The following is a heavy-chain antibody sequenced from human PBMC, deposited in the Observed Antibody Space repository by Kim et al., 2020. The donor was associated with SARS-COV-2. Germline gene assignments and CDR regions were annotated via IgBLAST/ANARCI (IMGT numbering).Heavy chain of an antibody. Sequence: ASVKVSCKASGYTFTSYYMHWVRQAPGQGLEWMGIINPSGGSTSYAQKFQGRVTMTRDTSTSTVYMELSSLRSEDTAVYYCARFAELYDFWSDKSGSFDYWGQGTLVTVSS. J-gene: IGHJ4*02. CDR3: ARFAELYDFWSDKSGSFDY. CDR1: GYTFTSYY. D-gene: IGHD3-3*01. CDR2: INPSGGST. V-gene: IGHV1-46*01.